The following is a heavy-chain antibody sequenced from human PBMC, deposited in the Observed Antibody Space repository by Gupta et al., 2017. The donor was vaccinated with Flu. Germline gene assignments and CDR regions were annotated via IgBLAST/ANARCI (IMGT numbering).Heavy chain of an antibody. D-gene: IGHD3-10*01. CDR3: ARGHYYGSGSFFDY. Sequence: QVQLQESGPGLVKPSETLSLTCTASGGSISSYYGSWTRQPAGKGLEWIGRIYTSGSTNYNPSLKSRVTMSVDTSKNQFSLKLSSVTAADTAVYYCARGHYYGSGSFFDYWGQGTLVTVSS. V-gene: IGHV4-4*07. CDR2: IYTSGST. J-gene: IGHJ4*02. CDR1: GGSISSYY.